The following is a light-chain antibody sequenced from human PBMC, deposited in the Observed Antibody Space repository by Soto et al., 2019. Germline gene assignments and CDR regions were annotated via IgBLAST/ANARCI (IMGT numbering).Light chain of an antibody. CDR1: SSNIGAGYD. CDR2: GNS. J-gene: IGLJ2*01. CDR3: QSYDSSLSGSV. V-gene: IGLV1-40*01. Sequence: QSVLTQPPSVSGAPGQRVTISCTGSSSNIGAGYDVHWYQQLPGTAPKLLIYGNSNRPSGVPDRFSRSKSGTSASLAITGLQSDDEADYYCQSYDSSLSGSVFGGGTKLTVL.